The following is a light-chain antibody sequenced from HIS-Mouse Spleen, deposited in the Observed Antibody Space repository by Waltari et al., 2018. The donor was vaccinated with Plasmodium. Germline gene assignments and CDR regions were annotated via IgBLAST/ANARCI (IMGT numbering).Light chain of an antibody. CDR1: SSDVGGYNT. J-gene: IGLJ2*01. CDR2: EVI. V-gene: IGLV2-8*01. CDR3: SSYAGSNNLV. Sequence: QSALTQPPSASGSPGQSVTISCPGTSSDVGGYNTVSWYQQHPGKAPKLMIYEVIKRPSGVPDRFSGSKSGNTASLTVSGLQAEDEADYYCSSYAGSNNLVFGGGTKLTVL.